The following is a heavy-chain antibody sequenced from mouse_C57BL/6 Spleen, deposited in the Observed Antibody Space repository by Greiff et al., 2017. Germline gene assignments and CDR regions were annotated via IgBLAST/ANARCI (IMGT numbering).Heavy chain of an antibody. CDR1: GYAFTSYL. CDR3: ARDYGSSYRYFDV. V-gene: IGHV1-54*01. J-gene: IGHJ1*03. CDR2: INPGSGGT. Sequence: QVQLKQSGAELVRPGTSVKVSCKASGYAFTSYLIEWVKQRPGQGLEWIGVINPGSGGTNYNEKFKGKATLTADKSSSTAYMQLSSLTSEDSAVYFCARDYGSSYRYFDVWGTGTTVTVSS. D-gene: IGHD1-1*01.